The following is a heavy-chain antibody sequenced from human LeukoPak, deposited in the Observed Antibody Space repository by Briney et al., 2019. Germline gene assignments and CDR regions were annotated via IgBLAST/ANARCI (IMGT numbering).Heavy chain of an antibody. Sequence: AGGTLRLSCVASGFTFSDYEINWVRQAPGKGLEWVSYISSSGNTIYYADSVKGRFTIARDNAKNSLYLQMKSLRAEDTAVYYCARVSGYSSGTNCNAINWFDPWGQGTLVTVSS. J-gene: IGHJ5*02. CDR3: ARVSGYSSGTNCNAINWFDP. V-gene: IGHV3-48*03. D-gene: IGHD2-2*01. CDR1: GFTFSDYE. CDR2: ISSSGNTI.